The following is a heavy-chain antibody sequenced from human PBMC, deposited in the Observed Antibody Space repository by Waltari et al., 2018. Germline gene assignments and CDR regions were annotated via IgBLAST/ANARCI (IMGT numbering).Heavy chain of an antibody. CDR1: GYSISSGYY. CDR2: IYHSGST. J-gene: IGHJ4*02. V-gene: IGHV4-38-2*02. D-gene: IGHD3-16*01. Sequence: QVQLQESGPGLVKPSETLSLTCTVSGYSISSGYYWGWIRQPPGKGLEWIGSIYHSGSTDYNPSLKSRVTRSVDTSKNQFSLKLSSVTAADTAVYYCARDHRGGIYYFDYWGQGTLVTVSS. CDR3: ARDHRGGIYYFDY.